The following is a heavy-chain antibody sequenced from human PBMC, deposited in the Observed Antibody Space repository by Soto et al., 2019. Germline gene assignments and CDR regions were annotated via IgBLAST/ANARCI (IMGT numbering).Heavy chain of an antibody. Sequence: SETLSLTCTVSGGSINSYCWSWIRQPPGKGLEWIAYIFDSGNANYNPSLKSRVTISVDTSKNQFSLKLSSVTAADTAVYYCARSRIHAYMDVWGKGTTVTVSS. CDR2: IFDSGNA. V-gene: IGHV4-4*08. CDR1: GGSINSYC. CDR3: ARSRIHAYMDV. D-gene: IGHD2-15*01. J-gene: IGHJ6*03.